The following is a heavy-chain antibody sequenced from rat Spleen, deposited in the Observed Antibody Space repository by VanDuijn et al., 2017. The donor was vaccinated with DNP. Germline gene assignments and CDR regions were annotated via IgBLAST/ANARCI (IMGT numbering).Heavy chain of an antibody. Sequence: EVQLQESGPGLVKPSQSLSLPCSVTVYSITSNYWGWTRKFPGNKIEWIGQKSYSGSTSYNPSLKTRISITRDTSKNQFFLQLNSVTTEDTATYYCARWGGYYGYPFDYWGQGVMVTVSS. CDR2: KSYSGST. CDR3: ARWGGYYGYPFDY. V-gene: IGHV3-1*01. CDR1: VYSITSNY. D-gene: IGHD1-7*01. J-gene: IGHJ2*01.